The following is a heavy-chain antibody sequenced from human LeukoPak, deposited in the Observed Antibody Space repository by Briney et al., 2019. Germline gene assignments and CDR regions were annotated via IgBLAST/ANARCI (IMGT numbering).Heavy chain of an antibody. CDR3: ARDSYSSPDY. V-gene: IGHV3-74*01. CDR2: INRDGSNT. J-gene: IGHJ4*02. D-gene: IGHD6-13*01. CDR1: GFTFNNYY. Sequence: GVSLRLSCAASGFTFNNYYMHWVRQGPGKGLVWVSNINRDGSNTNYADSVKGRFTIYRDNAKNTLYLQMNSLRAEDTAVYYCARDSYSSPDYWGQGTLVTVSS.